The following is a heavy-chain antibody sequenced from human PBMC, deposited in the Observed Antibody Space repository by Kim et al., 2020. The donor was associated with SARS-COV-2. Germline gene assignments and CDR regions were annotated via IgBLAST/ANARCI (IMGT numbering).Heavy chain of an antibody. V-gene: IGHV3-7*05. J-gene: IGHJ4*02. D-gene: IGHD3-3*01. CDR3: ARAAFSPSITIFGVVIIPYYFDY. Sequence: GGSLRLSCAASGFTFSFYWMSWVRQAPGKGLEWVANIKQEGSEKYYVDSVKGRFTISRDNAKNSLYLQMNSLRAEDTAVYYWARAAFSPSITIFGVVIIPYYFDYWGQRTQVTVSS. CDR2: IKQEGSEK. CDR1: GFTFSFYW.